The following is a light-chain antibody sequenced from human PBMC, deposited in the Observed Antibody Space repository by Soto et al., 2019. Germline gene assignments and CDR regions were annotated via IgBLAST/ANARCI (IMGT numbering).Light chain of an antibody. J-gene: IGKJ5*01. CDR3: QQRNIWPPVT. CDR2: GAF. CDR1: QSITNY. Sequence: IELPQSTATLSLAPGEGATLSCRARQSITNYLAWYQQKPGQAPRLLIYGAFNRATGIPARFSGSGSGTDFTLTISSLEPEDSAIYYCQQRNIWPPVTFAQGRRLEI. V-gene: IGKV3-11*01.